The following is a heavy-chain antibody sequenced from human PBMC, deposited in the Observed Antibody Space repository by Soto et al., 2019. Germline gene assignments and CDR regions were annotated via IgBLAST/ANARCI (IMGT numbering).Heavy chain of an antibody. CDR2: ISSDTGNT. CDR3: ARDQAGVEAVALESGFDS. J-gene: IGHJ4*02. CDR1: GFTFSKYD. D-gene: IGHD6-19*01. Sequence: QVQLVQSGPEVRKPGASVKVSCKASGFTFSKYDIHWVRQAPGQSLKWLGWISSDTGNTKYSQRIQGRVTFTRDTSASTAYMELRGLTFEDTAIYYCARDQAGVEAVALESGFDSWGQGTLVTVSS. V-gene: IGHV1-3*04.